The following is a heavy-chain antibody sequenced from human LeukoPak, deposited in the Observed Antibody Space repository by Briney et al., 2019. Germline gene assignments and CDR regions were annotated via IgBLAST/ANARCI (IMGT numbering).Heavy chain of an antibody. CDR1: GFTVSSNY. CDR3: ASTIVGATPLLDY. J-gene: IGHJ4*02. Sequence: GGSLRLSCAASGFTVSSNYMSWVRQAPGKGLEWVSVIYSGRSTYYADSVKGRFTISRDNSKNTLYLQMNSLRAEDTAVYYCASTIVGATPLLDYWGQGTLVTVSS. D-gene: IGHD1-26*01. V-gene: IGHV3-66*01. CDR2: IYSGRST.